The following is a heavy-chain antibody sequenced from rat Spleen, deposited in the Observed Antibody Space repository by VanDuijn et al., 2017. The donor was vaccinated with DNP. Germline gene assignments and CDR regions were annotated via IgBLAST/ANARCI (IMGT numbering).Heavy chain of an antibody. D-gene: IGHD1-7*01. Sequence: EVQLVESGGGLVQPGRSLKLSCAASGFPFSNYGMHWIRQAPAKGLEWVASISPSGGNTYYRHSVKGRFTISRDNAENTLFLQMDSLRSEDTATYYCARSYYGYNAMDAWGQGTSVTVSS. CDR2: ISPSGGNT. CDR3: ARSYYGYNAMDA. J-gene: IGHJ4*01. CDR1: GFPFSNYG. V-gene: IGHV5-19*01.